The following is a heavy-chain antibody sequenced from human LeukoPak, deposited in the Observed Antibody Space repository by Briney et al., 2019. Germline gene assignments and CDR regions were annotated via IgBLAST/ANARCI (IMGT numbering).Heavy chain of an antibody. V-gene: IGHV1-69*04. CDR2: IIPILGIA. CDR1: GGTFSSYA. D-gene: IGHD7-27*01. J-gene: IGHJ6*02. CDR3: AWQTGEGDAEDYYYYYGMDA. Sequence: SVKVSCKASGGTFSSYAISWVRQAPGQGLEWMGRIIPILGIANYAQKFQGRVTITADKSTSTAYMELSSLRSEDTAVYYCAWQTGEGDAEDYYYYYGMDAWGQGTTVTVSS.